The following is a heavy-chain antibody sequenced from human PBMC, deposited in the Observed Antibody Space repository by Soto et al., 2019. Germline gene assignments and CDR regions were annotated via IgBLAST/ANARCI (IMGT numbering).Heavy chain of an antibody. CDR2: IYATGTT. CDR3: VRDGTKTLRDWFDP. D-gene: IGHD1-1*01. Sequence: PSETLSLTCTVSGASISGFYWSWIRKSAGKGLEWIGRIYATGTTDYNPSLKSRVMMSVDTSKKQFSLKLRSVTAADAAVYYCVRDGTKTLRDWFDPWGQGISVTVSS. V-gene: IGHV4-4*07. J-gene: IGHJ5*02. CDR1: GASISGFY.